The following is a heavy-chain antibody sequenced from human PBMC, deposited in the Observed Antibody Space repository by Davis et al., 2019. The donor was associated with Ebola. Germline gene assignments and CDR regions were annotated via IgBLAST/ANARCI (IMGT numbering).Heavy chain of an antibody. V-gene: IGHV1-8*01. J-gene: IGHJ6*02. CDR2: MNPNSGNT. D-gene: IGHD3-10*01. CDR3: ASPPRGGFWGRYGMDV. CDR1: RYTFTSYD. Sequence: ASVKVSCKASRYTFTSYDINWVRQATGQGLEWMGWMNPNSGNTGYAQKFQGRVTMTRDTSTSTAYMELSSLRSEDTAVYYCASPPRGGFWGRYGMDVWGQGTTATVSS.